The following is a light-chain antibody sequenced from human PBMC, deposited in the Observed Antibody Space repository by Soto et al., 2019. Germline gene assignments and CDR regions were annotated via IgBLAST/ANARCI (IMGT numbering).Light chain of an antibody. J-gene: IGKJ4*01. Sequence: ETVMTQSPATLSVSPGERATLSCRASQSVSNNLAWYQQKPGQAPRLLIYDASTRATGIPARFSGSGSGTEFTLTISSLQSEDFAVYYCQQYYNWPQLTFGGGTKVEIK. CDR1: QSVSNN. CDR2: DAS. V-gene: IGKV3-15*01. CDR3: QQYYNWPQLT.